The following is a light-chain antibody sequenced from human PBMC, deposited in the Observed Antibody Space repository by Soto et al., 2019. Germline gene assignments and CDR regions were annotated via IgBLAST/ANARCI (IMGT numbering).Light chain of an antibody. Sequence: EIVITQSPATLSVSPGERATLSCRARQSFRSYLAWYQQRPGQAPRLLIYGASTRHTGIPGRFSGSGSGTEVSLTISSLQSEEFAVYYCQQYNYCPRTFGQGTKWIS. CDR1: QSFRSY. V-gene: IGKV3D-15*01. CDR3: QQYNYCPRT. CDR2: GAS. J-gene: IGKJ1*01.